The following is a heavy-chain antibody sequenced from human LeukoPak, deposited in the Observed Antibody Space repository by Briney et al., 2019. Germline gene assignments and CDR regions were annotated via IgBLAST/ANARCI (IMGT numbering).Heavy chain of an antibody. CDR1: GGSISSSSYY. CDR3: ARLTLDPRGDYMDV. Sequence: SETLSLTCTVSGGSISSSSYYWGWIRQPPGKGLEWIGSIYYSGSTYYNPSLKSRVTISVDTSKNQFSLKLSSVTAADTAVYYCARLTLDPRGDYMDVWGKGTTVTVSS. CDR2: IYYSGST. D-gene: IGHD3/OR15-3a*01. J-gene: IGHJ6*03. V-gene: IGHV4-39*01.